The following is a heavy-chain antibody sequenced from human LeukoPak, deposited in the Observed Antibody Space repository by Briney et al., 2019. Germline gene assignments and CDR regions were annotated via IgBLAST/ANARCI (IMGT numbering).Heavy chain of an antibody. CDR3: AKGLTRGTGAFDI. V-gene: IGHV3-9*01. J-gene: IGHJ3*02. Sequence: PGRSLRLSCAASGFTFDDYAMHWVRQAPGKGLEWVSGISWNSGSIGYADSVKGRFTISRDNAKNSLYLHMNSLRAEDTALYYCAKGLTRGTGAFDIWGQGTMVTVSS. D-gene: IGHD1-14*01. CDR2: ISWNSGSI. CDR1: GFTFDDYA.